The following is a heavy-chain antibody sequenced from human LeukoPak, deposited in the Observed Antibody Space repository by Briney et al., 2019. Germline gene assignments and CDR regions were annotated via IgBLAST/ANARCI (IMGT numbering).Heavy chain of an antibody. CDR3: ARGGYLIVGATPDAFDI. Sequence: SETLSLTCAVYGGSFSGYYWSWIRQPPGKGLEWIGEINHSGSTNYNPSLKSRVTISVDTSKNQFSLKLSSVTAADTAVYYCARGGYLIVGATPDAFDIWGQGTMVTVSS. J-gene: IGHJ3*02. D-gene: IGHD1-26*01. V-gene: IGHV4-34*01. CDR1: GGSFSGYY. CDR2: INHSGST.